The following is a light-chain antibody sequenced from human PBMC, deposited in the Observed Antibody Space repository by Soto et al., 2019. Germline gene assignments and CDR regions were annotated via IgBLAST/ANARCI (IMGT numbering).Light chain of an antibody. CDR2: AAS. CDR3: QQSYCSPYS. CDR1: QSIGSY. V-gene: IGKV1-39*01. Sequence: DIQMTQSPSSLSASVGDRVTITCRASQSIGSYLKWYQQKTGKAPKFLIYAASSLQSGVPSRFSGSGSVTDFTLTVSHLRPDDFATYYFQQSYCSPYSFGPWTKRAIK. J-gene: IGKJ2*01.